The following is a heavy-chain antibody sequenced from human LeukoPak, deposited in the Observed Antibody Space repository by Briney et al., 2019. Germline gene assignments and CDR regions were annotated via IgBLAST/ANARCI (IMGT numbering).Heavy chain of an antibody. D-gene: IGHD3-10*01. V-gene: IGHV4-59*08. Sequence: SETLSLTCTVPGDSISSYFWSWIRQPPGKGLEWIGYFYHSGNTNYNPSLKSRVTISVDTSKNHFSLKLSSVTAADTAVYYCAESGPYGSGSYYDYWGQGTLVTVSS. J-gene: IGHJ4*02. CDR3: AESGPYGSGSYYDY. CDR1: GDSISSYF. CDR2: FYHSGNT.